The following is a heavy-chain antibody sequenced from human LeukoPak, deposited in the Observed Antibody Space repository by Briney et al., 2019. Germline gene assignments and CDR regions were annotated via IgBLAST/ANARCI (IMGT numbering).Heavy chain of an antibody. CDR2: IWYDGGNK. Sequence: GGSLRLSCAASGFTFSSYGMHWVRQAPGKGLEWVAVIWYDGGNKYYADSVKGRFTISRDNSKNTLYLQMNSLRAEDTAVYYCARGMSSYDYGDYEFDYWGQGTLVTVSS. V-gene: IGHV3-33*01. CDR3: ARGMSSYDYGDYEFDY. D-gene: IGHD4-17*01. J-gene: IGHJ4*02. CDR1: GFTFSSYG.